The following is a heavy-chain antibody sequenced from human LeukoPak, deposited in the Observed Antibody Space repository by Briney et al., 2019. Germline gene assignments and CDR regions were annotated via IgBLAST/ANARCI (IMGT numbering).Heavy chain of an antibody. D-gene: IGHD4-17*01. V-gene: IGHV3-9*01. Sequence: GGSLRLSCAASGFTFDDYAMHWVRQAPGKGLEWVSGISWNSGSIGYADSVKGRFTISRDNAKNSLYLQMNSLRAEDTAVYYCAKDPLFRTTVTPFYFDYWGQGTLVTVSS. CDR1: GFTFDDYA. CDR2: ISWNSGSI. J-gene: IGHJ4*02. CDR3: AKDPLFRTTVTPFYFDY.